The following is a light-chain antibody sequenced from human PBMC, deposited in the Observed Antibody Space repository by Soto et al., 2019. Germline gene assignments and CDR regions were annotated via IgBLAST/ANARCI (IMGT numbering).Light chain of an antibody. CDR2: DVS. J-gene: IGLJ1*01. Sequence: QSALTQPASVSGSPGQSSTISCTGTSSDVGGYNSVSWYQQHPDKAPKLMIYDVSNRPSGVSNRFSGSKSGNTASLTISGLQAEDEADYYCRSYTSSIFYVFGTGTQLTVL. CDR3: RSYTSSIFYV. CDR1: SSDVGGYNS. V-gene: IGLV2-14*01.